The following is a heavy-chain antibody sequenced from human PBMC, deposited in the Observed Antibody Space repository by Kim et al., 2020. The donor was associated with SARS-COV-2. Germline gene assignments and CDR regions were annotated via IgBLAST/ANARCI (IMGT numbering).Heavy chain of an antibody. V-gene: IGHV3-66*02. CDR2: CYSDGRT. CDR1: VFTGSKSV. CDR3: ARETNWSYDY. D-gene: IGHD1-1*01. J-gene: IGHJ4*02. Sequence: GGSLRLSCAASVFTGSKSVMNLVRQAPGKVLEYVSYCYSDGRTFYRDAVRGRFTISRDNSKNTLYLQINSLRVDDTAVYYCARETNWSYDYWGQRTQVTVPP.